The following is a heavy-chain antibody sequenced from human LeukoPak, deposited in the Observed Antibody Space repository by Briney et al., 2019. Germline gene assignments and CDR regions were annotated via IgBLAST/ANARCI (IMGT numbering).Heavy chain of an antibody. J-gene: IGHJ4*02. D-gene: IGHD3-22*01. Sequence: ASVKVSCKISGYMLSESSMHWVRQAPGKGLEWMGGFDPENGKIIYAQKFQGRVTMSEDISTDTAYMELSRLRSDDTAVYYCARDYRSGYYFCGYWGRGTLVTVSS. V-gene: IGHV1-24*01. CDR3: ARDYRSGYYFCGY. CDR1: GYMLSESS. CDR2: FDPENGKI.